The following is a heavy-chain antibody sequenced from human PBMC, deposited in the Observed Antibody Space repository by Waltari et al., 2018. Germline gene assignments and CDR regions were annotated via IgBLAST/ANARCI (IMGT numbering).Heavy chain of an antibody. CDR2: IYTSGST. D-gene: IGHD3-16*02. CDR3: AREGGELYDYVWGSYRYSHVDY. V-gene: IGHV4-61*02. Sequence: QVQLQESGPGLVKPSQTLSLTCTVSGGSISSGSYYWSWIRQPAGKGLEWIGRIYTSGSTNYNPSLKSGVTISVDTSKNQFSLKLSSGTAADTAVYYCAREGGELYDYVWGSYRYSHVDYWGQGTLVTVSS. CDR1: GGSISSGSYY. J-gene: IGHJ4*02.